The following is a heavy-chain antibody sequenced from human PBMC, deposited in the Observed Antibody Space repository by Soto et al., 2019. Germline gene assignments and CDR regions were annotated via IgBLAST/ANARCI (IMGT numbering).Heavy chain of an antibody. CDR1: GGTFSSYA. D-gene: IGHD3-3*01. CDR2: VIPIFGTA. V-gene: IGHV1-69*01. Sequence: QVQLVQSGAEVTKPGSSVKVSCKASGGTFSSYAISWVRQAPGPGLEWMGGVIPIFGTANYAQKFQGRVTITADESTSTAYMELSSLRSEDTAVYYCEREIPKDDFWSGYFDYWGQGTLVTVSS. CDR3: EREIPKDDFWSGYFDY. J-gene: IGHJ4*02.